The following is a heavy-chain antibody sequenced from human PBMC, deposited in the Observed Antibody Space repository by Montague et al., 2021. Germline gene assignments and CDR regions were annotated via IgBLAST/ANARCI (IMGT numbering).Heavy chain of an antibody. CDR1: GGPISGY. J-gene: IGHJ4*02. Sequence: SETLSLTCTVSGGPISGYWSWIRQPPGKGLEWLGYIYYTGTTKYNPSLRSRVTISVDTSKNQFSLKLSSVTVADTAVYYCARVDDHGHSDYWGQGTLVTVSS. CDR3: ARVDDHGHSDY. D-gene: IGHD1-1*01. V-gene: IGHV4-59*12. CDR2: IYYTGTT.